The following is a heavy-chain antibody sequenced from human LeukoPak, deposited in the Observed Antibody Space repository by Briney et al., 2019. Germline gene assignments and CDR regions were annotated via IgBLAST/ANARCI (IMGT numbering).Heavy chain of an antibody. V-gene: IGHV3-53*01. CDR1: GFTFSSNY. J-gene: IGHJ4*02. Sequence: GGSLRLSCAASGFTFSSNYMSWVRQAPGKGLEWVSVIYSGGTTNYADSVKGRFTISRDNSKNTLYLQVNSLRAEDTAVYYCAKGPDKGALDYWGQGTLVTVSS. CDR3: AKGPDKGALDY. CDR2: IYSGGTT.